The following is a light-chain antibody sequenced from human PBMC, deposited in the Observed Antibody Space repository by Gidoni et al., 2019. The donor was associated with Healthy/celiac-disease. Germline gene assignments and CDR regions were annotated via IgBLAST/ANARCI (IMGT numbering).Light chain of an antibody. CDR1: QSVSSSY. CDR3: QQYGSSLTWT. Sequence: IVLTQSPGTLSLSPGKRATLSCRASQSVSSSYLAWYQQKPGQAPRLLIYGASSRATGIPDRFSGSGSGTDFTLTISRLEPEYFAVYYCQQYGSSLTWTFGRGTKVEIK. CDR2: GAS. V-gene: IGKV3-20*01. J-gene: IGKJ1*01.